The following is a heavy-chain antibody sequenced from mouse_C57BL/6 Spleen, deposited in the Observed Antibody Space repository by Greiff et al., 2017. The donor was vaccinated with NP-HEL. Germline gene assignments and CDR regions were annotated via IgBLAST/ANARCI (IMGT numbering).Heavy chain of an antibody. J-gene: IGHJ2*01. Sequence: DVQLQESGGGLVKPGGSLKLSCAASGFTFSDYGMHWVRQAPEKGLEWVAYISSGSSTIYYADTVKGRFTISRDNAKNTLFLQMTSLRSEDTAMYYCARKYLYYFDYWGQGTTLTVSS. D-gene: IGHD5-1*01. CDR2: ISSGSSTI. CDR3: ARKYLYYFDY. V-gene: IGHV5-17*01. CDR1: GFTFSDYG.